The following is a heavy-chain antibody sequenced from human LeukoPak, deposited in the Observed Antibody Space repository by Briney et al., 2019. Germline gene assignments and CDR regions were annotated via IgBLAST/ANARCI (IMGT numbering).Heavy chain of an antibody. V-gene: IGHV3-7*01. CDR2: IKHDGSEI. Sequence: GGSLRLSCAASGLRFRNYWMGWVRHAPGKGLEWVANIKHDGSEIYYVDSVEGRSTISRDTAKDSLYLQMYSLRVEDTAVYYCARGRGLSGYDLYDYWGQGALVTVSS. CDR3: ARGRGLSGYDLYDY. CDR1: GLRFRNYW. D-gene: IGHD5-12*01. J-gene: IGHJ4*02.